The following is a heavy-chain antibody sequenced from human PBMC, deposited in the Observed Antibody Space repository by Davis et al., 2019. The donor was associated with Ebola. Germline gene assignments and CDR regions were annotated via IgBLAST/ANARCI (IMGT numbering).Heavy chain of an antibody. V-gene: IGHV1-2*04. CDR3: ARGHLIAAAAFDI. CDR1: GYTFTGYY. CDR2: INPNSGGT. J-gene: IGHJ3*02. Sequence: ASVKVSCKASGYTFTGYYMHWVRQAPGQGLEWMGWINPNSGGTNYAQKFQGWVTMTRDTSISTAYMELSRLRSDDTAVYYCARGHLIAAAAFDIWGQGTMVTVSS. D-gene: IGHD6-13*01.